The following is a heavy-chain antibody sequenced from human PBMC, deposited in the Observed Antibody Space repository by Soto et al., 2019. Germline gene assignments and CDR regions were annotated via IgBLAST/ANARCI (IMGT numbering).Heavy chain of an antibody. CDR2: LSTSIGAT. D-gene: IGHD6-6*01. Sequence: GGSLRLSCAASGFAFSNYAKGWVRQAPGKGLELVSSLSTSIGATYYADSVKGRFTISRDDSKDTLYLQMNSLRAEDSAVYYCAKDRTVAARNFDYWGQGTQVTVSS. CDR3: AKDRTVAARNFDY. V-gene: IGHV3-23*01. J-gene: IGHJ4*02. CDR1: GFAFSNYA.